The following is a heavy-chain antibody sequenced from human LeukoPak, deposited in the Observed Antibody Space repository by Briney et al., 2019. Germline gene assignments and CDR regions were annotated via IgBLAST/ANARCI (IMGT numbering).Heavy chain of an antibody. CDR3: ARGFRADVLLWFGELLGFDY. Sequence: ASVKVSCKASGYTFTSYDINWVRQATGQGLEWMGWMNPNSGNTGYAQKFQGRVTITRNTSISTAYMELSSLRSEDTAVYYCARGFRADVLLWFGELLGFDYWGQGTLVTVSS. D-gene: IGHD3-10*01. V-gene: IGHV1-8*03. J-gene: IGHJ4*02. CDR2: MNPNSGNT. CDR1: GYTFTSYD.